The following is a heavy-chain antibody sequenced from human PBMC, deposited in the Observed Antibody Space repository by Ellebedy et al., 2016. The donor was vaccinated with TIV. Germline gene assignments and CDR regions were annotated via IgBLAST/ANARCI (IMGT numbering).Heavy chain of an antibody. J-gene: IGHJ4*02. CDR2: IYPGDSDI. V-gene: IGHV5-51*01. Sequence: GESLKISCKGSGYSFSNYWIDWVRLMPGRGLEWMGVIYPGDSDIRYSPSFKGQVTISADKSISTASLQWRSLKASGTAMYYCARQAWGSDNYYADYWGQGTLVTVSS. D-gene: IGHD3-10*01. CDR3: ARQAWGSDNYYADY. CDR1: GYSFSNYW.